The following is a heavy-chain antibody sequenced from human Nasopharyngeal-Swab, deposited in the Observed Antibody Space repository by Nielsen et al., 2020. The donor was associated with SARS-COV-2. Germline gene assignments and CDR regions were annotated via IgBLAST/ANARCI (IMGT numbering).Heavy chain of an antibody. CDR3: AKDSGAGFCDGGSCFPTNH. CDR2: MSGTGDNT. Sequence: GGSLRLSCAASGFTFTNYAMNWVRQAPGKGLEWVSGMSGTGDNTYYADSVKGRFTISRDSSKNTLYLQMNSLRAEDTAVYYCAKDSGAGFCDGGSCFPTNHWGQGTLVTVSS. CDR1: GFTFTNYA. V-gene: IGHV3-23*01. J-gene: IGHJ5*02. D-gene: IGHD2-15*01.